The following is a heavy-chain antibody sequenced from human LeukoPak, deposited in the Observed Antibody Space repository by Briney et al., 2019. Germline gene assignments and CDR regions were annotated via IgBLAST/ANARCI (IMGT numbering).Heavy chain of an antibody. CDR3: ARDNSAGGIAWWFDP. Sequence: SVKVSCKASGGTFSSYAISWVRQAPGQGLEWMGGIIPIFGTANYAQKFQGRITLTRDMSATTDYMELSSLTSEDTAVYYCARDNSAGGIAWWFDPWGQGTLVTVSS. D-gene: IGHD3-10*01. CDR2: IIPIFGTA. V-gene: IGHV1-69*05. J-gene: IGHJ5*02. CDR1: GGTFSSYA.